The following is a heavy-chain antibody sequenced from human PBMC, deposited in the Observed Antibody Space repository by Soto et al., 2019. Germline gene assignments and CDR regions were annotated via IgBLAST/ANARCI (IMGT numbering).Heavy chain of an antibody. CDR1: GFTFSSHA. CDR3: AKDWVSGSSPY. D-gene: IGHD2-15*01. J-gene: IGHJ4*02. V-gene: IGHV3-23*01. CDR2: ISGSAGLT. Sequence: VQLLESGGGLVQPGGSLRLSCTASGFTFSSHAMSWVRQAPGKQLEWVSAISGSAGLTFYADSVKGRFTISRDNSKNTLYLQMNSLRAEDTAVYYCAKDWVSGSSPYWGQGTLVTVSS.